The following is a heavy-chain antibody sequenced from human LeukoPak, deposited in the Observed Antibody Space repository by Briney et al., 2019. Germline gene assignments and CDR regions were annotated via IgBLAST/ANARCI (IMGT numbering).Heavy chain of an antibody. V-gene: IGHV4-34*01. CDR2: INHSGIT. Sequence: PSETLPLIRAIHGGLFIGYRSTWIRQSPGQGLEWIGEINHSGITNYNPSLKSRVTISVDTSENQFSLELSSVTAADTAMYYCARGRSPYSSGWVDNYWGQGTLVTVSS. D-gene: IGHD6-19*01. CDR1: GGLFIGYR. J-gene: IGHJ4*02. CDR3: ARGRSPYSSGWVDNY.